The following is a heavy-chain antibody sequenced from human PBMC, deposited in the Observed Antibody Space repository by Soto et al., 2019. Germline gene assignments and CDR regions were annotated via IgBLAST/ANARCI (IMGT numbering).Heavy chain of an antibody. Sequence: DVKLVESGGGLVQPGASLRLSCAASGFTFSSYWMHWVRQDPGMGLVWVATINTDGTTTQYADSVKGRFTVSRDNARNTLFLQMNGLRAEDTALYYCAKDLSWGQSDYWGQGTLVTVSS. CDR3: AKDLSWGQSDY. J-gene: IGHJ4*02. V-gene: IGHV3-74*01. CDR2: INTDGTTT. CDR1: GFTFSSYW. D-gene: IGHD3-16*01.